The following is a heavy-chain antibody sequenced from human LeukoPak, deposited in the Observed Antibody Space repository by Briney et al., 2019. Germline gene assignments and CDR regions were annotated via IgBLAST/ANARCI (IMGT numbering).Heavy chain of an antibody. CDR2: ISYDGSNK. D-gene: IGHD3-10*01. J-gene: IGHJ4*02. CDR3: ARDPRGLRGVLYYFDY. V-gene: IGHV3-30-3*01. CDR1: GFTFSSYA. Sequence: GGSLRLSCAASGFTFSSYAMSWVRQAPGKGLEWVAVISYDGSNKYYADSVKGRFTISRDNAKNTLYLQMNSLRAEDTAVYYCARDPRGLRGVLYYFDYWGQGTLVTVSS.